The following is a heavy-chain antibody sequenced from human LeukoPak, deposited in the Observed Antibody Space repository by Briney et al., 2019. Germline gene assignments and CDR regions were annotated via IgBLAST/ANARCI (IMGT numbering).Heavy chain of an antibody. CDR1: GFTFSSYSMN. CDR3: ANYCSSSSCHIRRAFDI. Sequence: GSLRLSCAASGFTFSSYSMNWVRQAPGKGLEWIGTIYYSGSTYYSPSLKSRVAISVDTSKNQFSLKLSSVTAADTAVYYCANYCSSSSCHIRRAFDIWGQGTMVTVSS. D-gene: IGHD2-2*02. V-gene: IGHV4-59*05. J-gene: IGHJ3*02. CDR2: IYYSGST.